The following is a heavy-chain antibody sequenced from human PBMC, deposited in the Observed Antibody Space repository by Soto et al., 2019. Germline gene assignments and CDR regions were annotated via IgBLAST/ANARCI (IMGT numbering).Heavy chain of an antibody. V-gene: IGHV1-8*01. CDR1: GYTFTSYD. D-gene: IGHD2-2*01. J-gene: IGHJ4*02. CDR2: INPKSGNT. CDR3: ARGVSRTASRVSWY. Sequence: QVQLVQSGAEVKKPGASVKVSCKASGYTFTSYDINWVRHATGQGLEWMGWINPKSGNTGYAQKFQGRVTMARNTSISKAYMERSSLRSEDTAVYYCARGVSRTASRVSWYWGQGTLGTVSS.